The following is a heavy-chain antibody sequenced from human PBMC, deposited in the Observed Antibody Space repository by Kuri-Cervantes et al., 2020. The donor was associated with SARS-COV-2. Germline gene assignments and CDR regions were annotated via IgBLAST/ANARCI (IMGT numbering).Heavy chain of an antibody. CDR1: GGSVRSGSYY. J-gene: IGHJ4*02. Sequence: GSLRLSCTVSGGSVRSGSYYWSWIRQPPGKGLEWLGYMYYTGSTSYNPSLKSRVAISVDTSKNQFSLKLTSVTAADTAVYYCARDCSTADYKTFGYYWGRGTLVTVSS. CDR3: ARDCSTADYKTFGYY. V-gene: IGHV4-61*01. D-gene: IGHD2-2*01. CDR2: MYYTGST.